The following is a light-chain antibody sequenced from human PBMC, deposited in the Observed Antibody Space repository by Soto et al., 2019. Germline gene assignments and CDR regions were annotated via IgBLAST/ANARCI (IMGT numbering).Light chain of an antibody. Sequence: ERVMTHSPATLSVSPGERAARSCRASQSVSSNLAWYQQKPGQAPRLLIYGASTRATGIPARFSGSGSGTEFTLTISSLQSEDFAVYCCQQYNNWPTFGQGTRLEIK. J-gene: IGKJ5*01. V-gene: IGKV3-15*01. CDR1: QSVSSN. CDR3: QQYNNWPT. CDR2: GAS.